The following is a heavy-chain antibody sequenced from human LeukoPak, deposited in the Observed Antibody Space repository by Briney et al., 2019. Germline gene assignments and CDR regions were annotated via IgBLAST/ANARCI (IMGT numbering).Heavy chain of an antibody. J-gene: IGHJ4*02. V-gene: IGHV3-74*03. CDR1: GFTFRSYS. Sequence: PGGSLRLSCAASGFTFRSYSMHWVRQAPGKGLEWVSRINSDVSITTYADSVKGRFTVSRDNAKNTLFLQMNSLRAEDTAVYYCTRRSDSGTYYDYWDQGTLVTVSS. D-gene: IGHD1-26*01. CDR3: TRRSDSGTYYDY. CDR2: INSDVSIT.